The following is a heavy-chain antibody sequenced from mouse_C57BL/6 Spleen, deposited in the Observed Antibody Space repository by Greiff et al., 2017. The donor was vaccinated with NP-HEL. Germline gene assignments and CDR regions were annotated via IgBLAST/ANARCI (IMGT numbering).Heavy chain of an antibody. CDR3: ARSGYYGSSSPWYFDV. Sequence: QVQLQQSGAELVRPGTSVKVSCKASGYAFTNYLIEWVKQRPGQGLEWIGVINPGSGGTNYNEKFKGKATLTADKSSSTAYMQLSSLTSEDSAVYFCARSGYYGSSSPWYFDVWGTGTTVTVSS. D-gene: IGHD1-1*01. V-gene: IGHV1-54*01. CDR2: INPGSGGT. J-gene: IGHJ1*03. CDR1: GYAFTNYL.